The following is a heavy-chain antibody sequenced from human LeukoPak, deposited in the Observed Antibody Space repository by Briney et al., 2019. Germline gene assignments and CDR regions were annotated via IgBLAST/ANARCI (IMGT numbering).Heavy chain of an antibody. D-gene: IGHD2-8*02. J-gene: IGHJ4*02. CDR3: TPGRGY. CDR1: GFPFQSYW. V-gene: IGHV3-7*01. CDR2: INADGSDK. Sequence: GGSLVLSCTASGFPFQSYWMNWVRQAPGKGLELVANINADGSDKYFMDSVKGRFSISRDNANNRLYLQMTSLRAEDTAVYYCTPGRGYWGQGTLVAVSS.